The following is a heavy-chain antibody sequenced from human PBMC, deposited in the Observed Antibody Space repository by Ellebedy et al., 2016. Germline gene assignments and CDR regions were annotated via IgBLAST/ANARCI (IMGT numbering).Heavy chain of an antibody. V-gene: IGHV4-34*01. CDR1: GGSFSGYY. D-gene: IGHD3-10*01. J-gene: IGHJ4*02. CDR3: ARAPGFMYYYGSGSYQRPRYYFDY. CDR2: INHSGST. Sequence: SETLSLTXAVYGGSFSGYYWSWIRQPPGKGLEWIWEINHSGSTNYNPSLKSRVTISVDTSKNQFSLKLSSVTAADTAVYYCARAPGFMYYYGSGSYQRPRYYFDYWGQGTLVTVSS.